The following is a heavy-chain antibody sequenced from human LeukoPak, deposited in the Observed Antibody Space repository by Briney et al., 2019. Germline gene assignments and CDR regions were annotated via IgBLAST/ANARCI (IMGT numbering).Heavy chain of an antibody. J-gene: IGHJ4*02. Sequence: PGGSLRLSCAASGVTFSSYAMSWVRQAPGKGMEWGSGISGTGGRTYYADSVKGRFTISRDNSKNTLYLQMNSLRAEDTAVYYCTRGDYYDSGGYYFLFDYWGQGTLVAVSS. D-gene: IGHD3-22*01. CDR2: ISGTGGRT. CDR3: TRGDYYDSGGYYFLFDY. CDR1: GVTFSSYA. V-gene: IGHV3-23*01.